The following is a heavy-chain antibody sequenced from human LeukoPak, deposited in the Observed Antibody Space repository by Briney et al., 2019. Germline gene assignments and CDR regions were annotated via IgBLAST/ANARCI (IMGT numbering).Heavy chain of an antibody. CDR2: MNPNSGNT. J-gene: IGHJ4*02. D-gene: IGHD3-22*01. Sequence: GASVKVSCKASGYTFTSYDINWVRQATGQGLEWMGWMNPNSGNTGYAQKFQGRITITRNTSIRTAYMELSSLRSEDTAVYYCARLFQRNELNYYDSSGYSLGYWGQGTLVTVSS. CDR3: ARLFQRNELNYYDSSGYSLGY. CDR1: GYTFTSYD. V-gene: IGHV1-8*03.